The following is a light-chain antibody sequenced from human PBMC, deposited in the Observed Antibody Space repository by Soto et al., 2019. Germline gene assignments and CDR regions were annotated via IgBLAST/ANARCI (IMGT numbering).Light chain of an antibody. CDR1: QGISNS. J-gene: IGKJ2*03. Sequence: DIQMTQSPSSLSASIGDRVTITCRASQGISNSLAWYQQKPGKIPNLLISRASSLQSGVPSRFSGSGFGTDFTLTISSLQREDFAAYYCQQSHITQYSFGQGTTVEIK. CDR2: RAS. CDR3: QQSHITQYS. V-gene: IGKV1-39*01.